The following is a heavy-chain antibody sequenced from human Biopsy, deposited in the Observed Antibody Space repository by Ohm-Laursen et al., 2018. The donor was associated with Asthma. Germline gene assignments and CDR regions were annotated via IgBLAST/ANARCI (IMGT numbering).Heavy chain of an antibody. Sequence: TLSLTCTVSGGSISSGAYYWSWVRQPPGKGLEWIGYIYYIGSTYYNPSLKSRVAISLDTSKNQFSLKLSSVTAADMAVYFCARRGGVRRYFDYWGQGTLVTVSS. V-gene: IGHV4-30-4*01. CDR3: ARRGGVRRYFDY. CDR2: IYYIGST. CDR1: GGSISSGAYY. D-gene: IGHD3-16*01. J-gene: IGHJ4*02.